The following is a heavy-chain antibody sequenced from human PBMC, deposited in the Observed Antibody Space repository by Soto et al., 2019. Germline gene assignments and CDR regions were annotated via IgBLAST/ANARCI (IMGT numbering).Heavy chain of an antibody. CDR3: ARGAYRYFDY. D-gene: IGHD4-4*01. CDR2: ISSDGSST. V-gene: IGHV3-30-3*01. J-gene: IGHJ4*02. CDR1: GFTFIGYA. Sequence: GSLRLSCVASGFTFIGYAMHWIRQAPVKAPEWVALISSDGSSTLYADSVRGRFTISRDNSRDTLYLQLNSLRPDDTAVFSCARGAYRYFDYWGQGTLVTVSS.